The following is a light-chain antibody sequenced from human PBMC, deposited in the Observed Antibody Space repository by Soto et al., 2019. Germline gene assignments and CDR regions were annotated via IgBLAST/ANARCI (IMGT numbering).Light chain of an antibody. V-gene: IGKV3-15*01. CDR2: RAS. J-gene: IGKJ3*01. Sequence: EMVMTQSPATLSVSPGGRATLSCRASQSVSSNLAWYQQKPGQPPRLLIYRASTRATGIPARFSGSGSGTEFTLTISSLQSEDFAVYYCQQYNNWPPITFGPGTKVDIK. CDR3: QQYNNWPPIT. CDR1: QSVSSN.